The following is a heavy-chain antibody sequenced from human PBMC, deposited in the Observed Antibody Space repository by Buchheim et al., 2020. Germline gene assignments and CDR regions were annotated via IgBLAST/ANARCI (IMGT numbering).Heavy chain of an antibody. J-gene: IGHJ4*02. V-gene: IGHV3-48*01. CDR1: GFTFDTYG. CDR2: ISSGSSTI. Sequence: EVLLVESGGGLVQPGGSLRLSCAASGFTFDTYGMNWVRQAPGKGLEWLSYISSGSSTIYYADSVKGRFPISRDNAKNSLYLQMNSLRAEDTAVYYCARADCSGGSCYSDYWGQGA. CDR3: ARADCSGGSCYSDY. D-gene: IGHD2-15*01.